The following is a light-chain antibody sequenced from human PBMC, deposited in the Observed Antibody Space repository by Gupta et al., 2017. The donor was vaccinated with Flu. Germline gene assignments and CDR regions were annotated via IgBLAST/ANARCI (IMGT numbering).Light chain of an antibody. CDR1: DIGRKS. Sequence: SYVLTQPPSVSVAPGKTARITCGGNDIGRKSVHWYQQRPGQAPVLVVYDDSGRPSGIPERLSGSNSGNTATLSISRVEAGDEADYYCQVWDSSSVHWVFGGGTKLTVL. CDR3: QVWDSSSVHWV. CDR2: DDS. V-gene: IGLV3-21*03. J-gene: IGLJ3*02.